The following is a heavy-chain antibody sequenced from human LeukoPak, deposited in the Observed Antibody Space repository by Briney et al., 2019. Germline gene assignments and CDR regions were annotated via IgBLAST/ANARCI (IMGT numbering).Heavy chain of an antibody. J-gene: IGHJ4*02. CDR1: GFTFSDYY. CDR2: ISSSGSTI. V-gene: IGHV3-11*04. Sequence: GGSLRLSXAASGFTFSDYYMSWIRQAPGKGLEWVSYISSSGSTIYYADSVKGRFTISRDNDKNLLYVQMNSLRAEDTAVYYCARSRAAAGTGYFDYWGRGTLVTVSS. CDR3: ARSRAAAGTGYFDY. D-gene: IGHD6-13*01.